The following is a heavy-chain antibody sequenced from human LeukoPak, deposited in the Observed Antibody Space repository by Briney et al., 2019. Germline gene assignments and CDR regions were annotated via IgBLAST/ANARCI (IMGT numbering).Heavy chain of an antibody. Sequence: GKSLTLSCTASGFIFSDFALHWVRQAPGKGLEWVTIISHDGNNRHYADFVGGRFTISRDQNTNTLFLEMNSLTTDDTAIYYCARGAFQLLSPDYWGQGALVTVSS. CDR3: ARGAFQLLSPDY. J-gene: IGHJ4*02. V-gene: IGHV3-30-3*01. D-gene: IGHD2-21*01. CDR1: GFIFSDFA. CDR2: ISHDGNNR.